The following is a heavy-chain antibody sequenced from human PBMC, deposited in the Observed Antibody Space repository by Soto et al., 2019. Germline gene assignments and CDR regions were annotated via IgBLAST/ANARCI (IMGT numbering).Heavy chain of an antibody. Sequence: ASVKVSCKASGYTFTGYYMHWVRQAPGQGLEWMGWISAYNGNTNYAQKLQGRVTMTTDTSTSTAYMELRSLRSDDTAVYYCARGIVATWFDPWGQGTLVTVSS. D-gene: IGHD5-12*01. V-gene: IGHV1-18*04. CDR2: ISAYNGNT. CDR1: GYTFTGYY. CDR3: ARGIVATWFDP. J-gene: IGHJ5*02.